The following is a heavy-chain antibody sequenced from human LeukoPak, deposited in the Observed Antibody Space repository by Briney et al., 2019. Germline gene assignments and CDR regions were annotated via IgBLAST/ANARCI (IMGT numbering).Heavy chain of an antibody. V-gene: IGHV3-23*01. CDR2: ISGNGGKT. CDR3: GKDRGFSFDY. Sequence: GGSLRLSCAASGFIFSSYGMSWVRQPPGKGLEWVSAISGNGGKTFYADSVKGRFTISRDNSKSTLFLQMNNLRAEDTAVYYCGKDRGFSFDYWGQGTLVTVSS. CDR1: GFIFSSYG. D-gene: IGHD2-15*01. J-gene: IGHJ4*02.